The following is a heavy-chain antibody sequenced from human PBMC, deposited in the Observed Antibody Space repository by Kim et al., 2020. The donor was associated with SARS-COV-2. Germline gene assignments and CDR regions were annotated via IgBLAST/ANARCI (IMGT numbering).Heavy chain of an antibody. V-gene: IGHV3-23*01. CDR1: GFTFSNYV. CDR3: AKDYGSGWGTDY. J-gene: IGHJ4*02. D-gene: IGHD6-25*01. CDR2: IDGGSDNM. Sequence: GGSLRLSCTASGFTFSNYVMTWVRQTPGKGLEWVSAIDGGSDNMFYADSVKGRFTISRDNSKNTLYRQMSSLRAEDTAIYYCAKDYGSGWGTDYWGQGTLVTAS.